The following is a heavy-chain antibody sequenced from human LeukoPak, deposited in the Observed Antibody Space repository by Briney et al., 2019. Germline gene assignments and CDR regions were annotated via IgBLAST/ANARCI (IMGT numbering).Heavy chain of an antibody. Sequence: GGSLRLSCAASGFTFGSYDMHWVRQPTGKGLEWVSSIGAASDTYYPGSVEGRFTLSRDNAKNSLYLQMNSLTAGDTAVYYCARGPPRGIYYFVDVWGKGTTVTVSS. V-gene: IGHV3-13*01. J-gene: IGHJ6*03. D-gene: IGHD1-1*01. CDR1: GFTFGSYD. CDR3: ARGPPRGIYYFVDV. CDR2: IGAASDT.